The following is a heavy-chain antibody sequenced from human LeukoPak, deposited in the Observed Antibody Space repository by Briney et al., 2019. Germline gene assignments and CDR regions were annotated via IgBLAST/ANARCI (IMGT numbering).Heavy chain of an antibody. Sequence: SVKVSCKASGGTFSSYAISWVRQAPGQGLEWMGRIIPILGIANYAQKFQGRVTITADKSTSTAYMELSSLRSEDTAVYYCARGVGKGYMDVWGKGTTVTVSS. V-gene: IGHV1-69*04. CDR2: IIPILGIA. CDR3: ARGVGKGYMDV. CDR1: GGTFSSYA. D-gene: IGHD4-23*01. J-gene: IGHJ6*03.